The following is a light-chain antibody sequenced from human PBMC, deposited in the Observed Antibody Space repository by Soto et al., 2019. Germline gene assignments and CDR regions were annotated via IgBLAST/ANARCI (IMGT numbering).Light chain of an antibody. CDR3: QQYNSYART. Sequence: DIQMTQSPSTLSASVGDRVTITCRARQSISSWLAWYQQKPGKAPKLLIYDASSLESGVPSRFSSSGSGTEFTHTISSLQPDDFATYYCQQYNSYARTFGQGPKV. V-gene: IGKV1-5*01. CDR2: DAS. CDR1: QSISSW. J-gene: IGKJ1*01.